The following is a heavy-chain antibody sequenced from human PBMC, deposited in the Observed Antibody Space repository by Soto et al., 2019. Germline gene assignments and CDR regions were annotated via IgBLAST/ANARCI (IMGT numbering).Heavy chain of an antibody. J-gene: IGHJ4*02. V-gene: IGHV1-69*13. CDR1: GGTFSSYA. CDR3: AREAHSSSFSGVFDY. Sequence: GASVKVSCKASGGTFSSYAISWVRQAPGQGLEWMGGIIPIFGTANYAQKFQGRVTITADESTSTAYMELSSLRSEDTAVYYCAREAHSSSFSGVFDYWGQGTLVTVSS. CDR2: IIPIFGTA. D-gene: IGHD6-6*01.